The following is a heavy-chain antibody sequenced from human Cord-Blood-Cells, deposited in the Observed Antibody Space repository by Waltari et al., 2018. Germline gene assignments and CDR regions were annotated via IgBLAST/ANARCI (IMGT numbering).Heavy chain of an antibody. CDR3: ARVGFGSRAWFDP. Sequence: QLQLQESGPGLVKPSETLPLTCPVSGGSISSSSYYWGWIRQPPGKGLEWIGSIYYSGSTYYNPSLKSRVTISVDTSKNQFSLKLSSVTAADTAVYYCARVGFGSRAWFDPWGQGTLVTVSS. V-gene: IGHV4-39*07. CDR2: IYYSGST. CDR1: GGSISSSSYY. D-gene: IGHD3-16*01. J-gene: IGHJ5*02.